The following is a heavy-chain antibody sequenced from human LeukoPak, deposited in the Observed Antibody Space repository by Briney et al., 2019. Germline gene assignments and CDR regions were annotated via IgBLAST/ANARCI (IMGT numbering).Heavy chain of an antibody. Sequence: SETLSLTCAVYGGSFSGYYWSWIRQPPGKGLEWIGEINHGGSTNYNPSLKGRVTISVDTSKNQFSLKLSSVTAADTAVYYCACPGDYYDSSGYSPFDYWGQGTLVTVSS. CDR3: ACPGDYYDSSGYSPFDY. V-gene: IGHV4-34*01. CDR1: GGSFSGYY. J-gene: IGHJ4*02. CDR2: INHGGST. D-gene: IGHD3-22*01.